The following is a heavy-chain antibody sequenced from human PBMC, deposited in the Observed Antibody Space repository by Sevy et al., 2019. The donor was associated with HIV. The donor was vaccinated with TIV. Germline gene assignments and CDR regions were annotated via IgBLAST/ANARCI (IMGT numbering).Heavy chain of an antibody. V-gene: IGHV1-24*01. CDR1: GSTLTKLS. Sequence: GSVKVSCKVSGSTLTKLSMHWVRQAPGKGLERAATFDPEDHKTIYAQQFQGRVTMTEDTSTDTAYMELNGLRSEDTAVYYCATSKDYYESSGYPFDYWGQGTQVSVSS. CDR3: ATSKDYYESSGYPFDY. D-gene: IGHD3-22*01. CDR2: FDPEDHKT. J-gene: IGHJ4*02.